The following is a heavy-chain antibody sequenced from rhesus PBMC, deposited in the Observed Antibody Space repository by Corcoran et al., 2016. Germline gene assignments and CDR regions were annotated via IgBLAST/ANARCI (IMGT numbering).Heavy chain of an antibody. CDR3: ARQFPTVGFDY. V-gene: IGHV3-110*02. CDR1: GFTFSDHY. Sequence: EVQLVESGGGLVQPGGSLRLSCAASGFTFSDHYMDWVRQAPGKGLEWVSSISSGSGRTTGYPDAVKGRFTISRDNAKNTVYLQRNSLRAEDTAVYYCARQFPTVGFDYWGQGVLVTVSA. D-gene: IGHD2-33*01. J-gene: IGHJ4*01. CDR2: ISSGSGRTT.